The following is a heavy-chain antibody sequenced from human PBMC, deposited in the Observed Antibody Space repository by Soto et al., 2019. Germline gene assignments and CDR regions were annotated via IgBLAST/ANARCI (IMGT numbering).Heavy chain of an antibody. J-gene: IGHJ6*02. CDR3: AKNTVGLSRYYYYGMDV. D-gene: IGHD1-26*01. CDR1: GFTFSSFG. Sequence: VGSLRLSCAASGFTFSSFGIHWVRQAPGKGLEWVAVMAYDGSNEYYADSVRGRFTISRDNSKSTVYLQMNSLRPEDTAVYYCAKNTVGLSRYYYYGMDVWGQGTTVTVSS. CDR2: MAYDGSNE. V-gene: IGHV3-30*18.